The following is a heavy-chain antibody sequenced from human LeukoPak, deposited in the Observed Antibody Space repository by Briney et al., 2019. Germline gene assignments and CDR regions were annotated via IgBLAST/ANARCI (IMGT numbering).Heavy chain of an antibody. Sequence: GESLKISCKGSGYSFTSYWIGWVRQMPGKGLEWMGIIYPGDSDTRYSPSFQGQVTISADKSIGTAYLQWSSLKASDTAMYYCARLYYGSGSYPGGMDVWGKGTTVTVSS. CDR1: GYSFTSYW. J-gene: IGHJ6*04. D-gene: IGHD3-10*01. V-gene: IGHV5-51*01. CDR3: ARLYYGSGSYPGGMDV. CDR2: IYPGDSDT.